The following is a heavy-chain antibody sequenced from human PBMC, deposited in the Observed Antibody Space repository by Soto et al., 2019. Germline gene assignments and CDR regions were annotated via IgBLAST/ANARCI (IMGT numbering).Heavy chain of an antibody. J-gene: IGHJ4*02. CDR1: GYTFTGYY. CDR2: VNPKSGGS. Sequence: QVQLVQSGAEVKKPGASVKVSCRASGYTFTGYYMHWVRQAPGQGLEWMGWVNPKSGGSNYAQRVQGRVTMTRDTSITTAYMELSSLTYDDTAVYYCARANSGDDDEFDYWGQGTLVTVSS. D-gene: IGHD5-12*01. CDR3: ARANSGDDDEFDY. V-gene: IGHV1-2*02.